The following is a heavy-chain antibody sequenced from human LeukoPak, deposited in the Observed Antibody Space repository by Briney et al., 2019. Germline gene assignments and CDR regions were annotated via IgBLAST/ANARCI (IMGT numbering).Heavy chain of an antibody. V-gene: IGHV4-39*01. CDR2: IYYSGST. CDR3: ARYSSSWTLRGSDAEYFQH. CDR1: GGSISSSSYY. Sequence: ASETLSLTCTVSGGSISSSSYYWGWIRQPPGKGLEWIGSIYYSGSTYYNPSLKSRVTISVDTSKNQFSLKLSSVTAADTAVYYCARYSSSWTLRGSDAEYFQHWGQGTLVTVSS. D-gene: IGHD6-13*01. J-gene: IGHJ1*01.